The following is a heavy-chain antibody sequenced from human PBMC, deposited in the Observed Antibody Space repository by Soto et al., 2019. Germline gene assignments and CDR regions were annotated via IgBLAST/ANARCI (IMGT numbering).Heavy chain of an antibody. J-gene: IGHJ4*02. D-gene: IGHD3-9*01. CDR3: ARGMNYDILTMYFDY. V-gene: IGHV1-46*01. CDR1: GYTFTSYY. CDR2: INPSGGST. Sequence: ASVKVSCKASGYTFTSYYMHWVRQAPGQGLEWMGIINPSGGSTSYAQKFQGRVTMTRDTSTSTVYMELSSLRSEDTAVYYCARGMNYDILTMYFDYCGQGTLVTVAS.